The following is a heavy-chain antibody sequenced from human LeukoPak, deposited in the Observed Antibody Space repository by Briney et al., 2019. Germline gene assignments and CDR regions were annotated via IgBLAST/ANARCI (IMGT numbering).Heavy chain of an antibody. CDR3: ARERSLYSSSWYWFDY. J-gene: IGHJ4*02. CDR2: INHSGST. CDR1: GGSFSGYY. Sequence: SETPSLTCAVYGGSFSGYYWSWIRQPPGKGLEWIGEINHSGSTNYNPSLKSRVTISVDTSKNQFSLKLSSVTAADTAVYYCARERSLYSSSWYWFDYWGQGTLVTVSS. D-gene: IGHD6-13*01. V-gene: IGHV4-34*01.